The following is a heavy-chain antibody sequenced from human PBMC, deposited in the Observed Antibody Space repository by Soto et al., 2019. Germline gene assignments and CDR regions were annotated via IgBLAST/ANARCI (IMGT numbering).Heavy chain of an antibody. CDR2: TSTSGDST. Sequence: PGGSLRLSCAASGFTFRTYAISWVRQAPGRGLEWVSATSTSGDSTYYADSVKGRFTVSRDNSKNTLHLQMNSLRAEDTAVYYCAKDLYLWGQGTLVTVSS. J-gene: IGHJ4*02. V-gene: IGHV3-23*01. CDR1: GFTFRTYA. CDR3: AKDLYL.